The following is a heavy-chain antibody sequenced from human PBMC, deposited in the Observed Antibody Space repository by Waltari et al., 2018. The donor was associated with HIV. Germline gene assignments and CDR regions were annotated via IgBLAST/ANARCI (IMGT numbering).Heavy chain of an antibody. V-gene: IGHV4-39*01. CDR2: IYYSGST. CDR1: GGSISSLSYS. Sequence: HLQLQESGPGLVTPSETLSLTCTVPGGSISSLSYSWGWLRQPQGKGLEWIGSIYYSGSTYYNPSLKSRVTISVDTSKNQFSLKLSSVTAADTAVYYCARPPTNWGQGTLVTVSS. D-gene: IGHD1-26*01. CDR3: ARPPTN. J-gene: IGHJ4*02.